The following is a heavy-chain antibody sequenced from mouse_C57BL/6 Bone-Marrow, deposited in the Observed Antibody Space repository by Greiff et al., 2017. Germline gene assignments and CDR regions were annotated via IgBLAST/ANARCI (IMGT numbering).Heavy chain of an antibody. CDR3: ARDPYGSSYYYAMDY. Sequence: EVHLVESGGGLVKPGGSLKLSCAASGFTFSSYAMSWVRQTPEKRLEWVATISDGGRYTYYPDNVKGRFTISRDNAKNNLYLQMSHLKSEDTAMYYCARDPYGSSYYYAMDYWGQGTSVTVSS. CDR2: ISDGGRYT. CDR1: GFTFSSYA. V-gene: IGHV5-4*01. D-gene: IGHD1-1*01. J-gene: IGHJ4*01.